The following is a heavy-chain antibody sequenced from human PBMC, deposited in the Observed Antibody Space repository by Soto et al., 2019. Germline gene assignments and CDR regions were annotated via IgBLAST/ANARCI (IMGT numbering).Heavy chain of an antibody. CDR2: IKQDGSDK. J-gene: IGHJ1*01. CDR1: GFTFSYYW. CDR3: ARDRGLSYYYDSGSYYNGPEYFQH. Sequence: PGGSLRLSCAASGFTFSYYWMSWVRQAPGKGLEWVANIKQDGSDKYYVDSVKGRFTISRDNAKNSLYLQMNSLRAEDTAVYYCARDRGLSYYYDSGSYYNGPEYFQHWGQGTLVTVSS. V-gene: IGHV3-7*01. D-gene: IGHD3-10*01.